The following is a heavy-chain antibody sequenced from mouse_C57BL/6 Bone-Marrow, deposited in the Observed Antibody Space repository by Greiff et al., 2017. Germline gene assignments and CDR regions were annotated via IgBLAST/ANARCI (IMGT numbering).Heavy chain of an antibody. J-gene: IGHJ1*03. CDR2: IRNKANGYTT. V-gene: IGHV7-3*01. Sequence: EVMLVESGGGLVQPGGSLSLSCAASGFTFTDYYMSWVRQPPGKALEWLGFIRNKANGYTTEYSASVKGRFTISRDKSQSILYLQMNALRAEDSATCYCARYRDWYFDVWGTGTTVTVSS. CDR3: ARYRDWYFDV. CDR1: GFTFTDYY.